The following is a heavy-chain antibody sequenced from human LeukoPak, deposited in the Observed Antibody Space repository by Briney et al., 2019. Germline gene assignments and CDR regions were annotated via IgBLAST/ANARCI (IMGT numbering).Heavy chain of an antibody. CDR2: INPNSGGT. Sequence: ASVKVSCKASGYTFTGYYMHWVRQAPGQGLEWMGRINPNSGGTNYAQKFQGRVTMTRDTSISTAYMELSRLRSDDTAVYYCAGVVEYCSGGSCYYFDYWGQGTLVTVSS. CDR3: AGVVEYCSGGSCYYFDY. J-gene: IGHJ4*02. V-gene: IGHV1-2*06. CDR1: GYTFTGYY. D-gene: IGHD2-15*01.